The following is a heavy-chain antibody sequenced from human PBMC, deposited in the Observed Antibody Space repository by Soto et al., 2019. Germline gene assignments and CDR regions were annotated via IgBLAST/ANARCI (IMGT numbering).Heavy chain of an antibody. CDR3: ARGLISGSHYSGGWYYFDS. CDR2: IYYSGST. V-gene: IGHV4-39*01. J-gene: IGHJ4*02. Sequence: SETLSLTWTVSGGSISSSSYYWGWIRQPPGKGLEWIGSIYYSGSTYYNPSLKSRVTISVDTSKNQFSLKLSSVTAADTAVYYCARGLISGSHYSGGWYYFDSWGQGTQVTVS. D-gene: IGHD1-26*01. CDR1: GGSISSSSYY.